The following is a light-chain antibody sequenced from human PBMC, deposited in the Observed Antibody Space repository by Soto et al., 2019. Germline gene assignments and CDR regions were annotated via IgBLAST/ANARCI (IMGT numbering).Light chain of an antibody. CDR2: RNN. CDR3: AGWDDSLDGYV. J-gene: IGLJ1*01. Sequence: QAVVTQPPSASGTPGQRVTISCSGSSSNIGSNTVNWYQHLPGTAPKLLIYRNNQRPSGVSDRFSGSKSGTSASLAISGLQSEDETDYYCAGWDDSLDGYVFGTGTKLTVL. V-gene: IGLV1-44*01. CDR1: SSNIGSNT.